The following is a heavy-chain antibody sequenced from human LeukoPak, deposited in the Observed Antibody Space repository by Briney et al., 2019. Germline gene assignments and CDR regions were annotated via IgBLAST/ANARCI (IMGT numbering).Heavy chain of an antibody. Sequence: QPGGSLRLSCAASGFTFSTYWMHWVRQAPGKGLVWVSRINSDGSTTSYADSVKGRFTISRDNAKNTLYLQMNSLRAEDTAVYYFARGYGSGTYYPFDYWGQGTLVTVSS. D-gene: IGHD3-10*01. CDR1: GFTFSTYW. CDR2: INSDGSTT. J-gene: IGHJ4*02. CDR3: ARGYGSGTYYPFDY. V-gene: IGHV3-74*01.